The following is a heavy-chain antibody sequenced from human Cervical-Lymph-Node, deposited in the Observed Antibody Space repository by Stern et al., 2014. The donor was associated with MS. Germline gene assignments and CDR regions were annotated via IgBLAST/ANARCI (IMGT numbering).Heavy chain of an antibody. CDR3: ARRVAAAGTHYYGLFGH. V-gene: IGHV1-2*02. CDR2: FSPKSGGT. Sequence: QLVQSGAEVKEPGASVKVSCKASGYTFSDYYLHWVRQAPGQGLEWLGWFSPKSGGTNFAQKFQGRVTMTSDTSIATAYMELTRLRSDDTAVYYCARRVAAAGTHYYGLFGHWGQGTLVTVSS. D-gene: IGHD6-13*01. CDR1: GYTFSDYY. J-gene: IGHJ4*02.